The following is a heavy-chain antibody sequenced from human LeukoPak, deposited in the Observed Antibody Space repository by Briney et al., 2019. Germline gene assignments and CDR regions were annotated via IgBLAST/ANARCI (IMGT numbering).Heavy chain of an antibody. CDR1: GASINSGSNY. V-gene: IGHV4-39*07. CDR3: ARVYNVDV. CDR2: IYSSGST. Sequence: SETLSLTCRVSGASINSGSNYWGWIRQPPGKTLEWIGSIYSSGSTYYNPSLKSRVIIMIDTPKNHFSLTLSSVTAADTAVYYCARVYNVDVWGKGTTVTVSS. D-gene: IGHD1-14*01. J-gene: IGHJ6*04.